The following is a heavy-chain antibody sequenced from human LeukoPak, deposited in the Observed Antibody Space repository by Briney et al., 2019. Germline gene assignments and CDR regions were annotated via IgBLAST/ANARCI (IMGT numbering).Heavy chain of an antibody. Sequence: QPGGSLRLSCAASGFTFSRNVMHWVRQAPGKGLEWVALISYDGNNKFYADSVKGRFTISRDNSRNTLYLQMNSLRGEDAAVYSCARGGIPTGPYYYFYYMDFWGKGTAVTVSS. V-gene: IGHV3-30*01. CDR2: ISYDGNNK. CDR3: ARGGIPTGPYYYFYYMDF. J-gene: IGHJ6*03. D-gene: IGHD3-10*01. CDR1: GFTFSRNV.